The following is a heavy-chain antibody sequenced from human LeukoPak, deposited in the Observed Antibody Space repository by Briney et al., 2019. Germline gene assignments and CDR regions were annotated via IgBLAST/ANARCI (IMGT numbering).Heavy chain of an antibody. D-gene: IGHD5-24*01. CDR3: AKVEMATSPGGIDY. CDR1: GFTFNKYA. CDR2: VSGSGGAT. J-gene: IGHJ4*02. V-gene: IGHV3-23*01. Sequence: PGGSLRLSCAASGFTFNKYAMSWVRQAPGMGLEWLSYVSGSGGATYYADSVNGRFTISRDNSKNTLYLQMNSLRVEDTAMYYCAKVEMATSPGGIDYWGQGTLVTVSS.